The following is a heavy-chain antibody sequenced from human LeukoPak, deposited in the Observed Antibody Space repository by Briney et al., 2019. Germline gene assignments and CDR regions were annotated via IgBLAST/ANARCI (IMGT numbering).Heavy chain of an antibody. D-gene: IGHD3-22*01. V-gene: IGHV3-23*01. Sequence: PPGGSLRLSCAASGFTFSSYAMSWVRQAPGKGLEWVSAISGSGGSTYYADSVKGRFTISRDNSKNTLYLQMNSLRAEDTAVYYCAKDFTSKYDSSGYSSYWGQGTLVTVSS. CDR3: AKDFTSKYDSSGYSSY. J-gene: IGHJ4*02. CDR1: GFTFSSYA. CDR2: ISGSGGST.